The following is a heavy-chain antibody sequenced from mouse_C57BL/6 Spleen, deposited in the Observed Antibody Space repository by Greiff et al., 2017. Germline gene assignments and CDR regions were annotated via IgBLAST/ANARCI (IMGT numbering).Heavy chain of an antibody. CDR2: IHPNSGST. CDR1: GYTFTSYW. D-gene: IGHD1-1*01. V-gene: IGHV1-64*01. Sequence: QVQLKQPGAELVKPGASVKLSCKASGYTFTSYWMHWVKQRPGQGLEWIGMIHPNSGSTNYNEKFKSKATLTVDKSSSTAYMQLSSLTSEDSAVYYCAREDYYGSSDFDYWGQGTTLTVSS. CDR3: AREDYYGSSDFDY. J-gene: IGHJ2*01.